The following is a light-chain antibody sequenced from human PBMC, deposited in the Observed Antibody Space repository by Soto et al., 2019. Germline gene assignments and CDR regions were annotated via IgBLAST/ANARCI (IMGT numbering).Light chain of an antibody. J-gene: IGKJ5*01. CDR2: GIS. CDR3: QQYTQWPIT. CDR1: QTIGRN. V-gene: IGKV3-15*01. Sequence: EIVMTQSPDTLSLSRVETATLSCRASQTIGRNYLAWYQQKPGQVPRLLIYGISTRATDIPARFSGSGSGTEFTLTISSLQSEDFAIYYCQQYTQWPITFGQGTRLEIK.